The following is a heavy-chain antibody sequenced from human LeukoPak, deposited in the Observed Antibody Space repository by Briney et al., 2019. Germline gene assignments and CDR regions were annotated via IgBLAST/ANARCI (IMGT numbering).Heavy chain of an antibody. CDR3: ARGPVVPAAIKDYSYGMDV. J-gene: IGHJ6*02. CDR1: GGSFSGYY. CDR2: INHSGST. Sequence: SESLSLTCAVYGGSFSGYYWSWIRQPPGKGLEWIGEINHSGSTNYNPSLKSRVTISVDTSKNQFSLKLSSVTAADTAVYYCARGPVVPAAIKDYSYGMDVWGQGTTVTVSS. V-gene: IGHV4-34*01. D-gene: IGHD2-2*02.